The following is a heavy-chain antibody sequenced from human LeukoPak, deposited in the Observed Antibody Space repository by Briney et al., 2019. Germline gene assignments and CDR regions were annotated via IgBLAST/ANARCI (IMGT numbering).Heavy chain of an antibody. Sequence: GEPLKISSKGSGDTSTSYWGGWVRQMPGEGRGRMVSIYIIECDTTNSPSFQGQVTISADKSISTAQLQWRRLNASDAAMYYCARDRFNWFDPWGQGTLVTVSS. CDR1: GDTSTSYW. CDR3: ARDRFNWFDP. J-gene: IGHJ5*02. V-gene: IGHV5-51*01. CDR2: IYIIECDT.